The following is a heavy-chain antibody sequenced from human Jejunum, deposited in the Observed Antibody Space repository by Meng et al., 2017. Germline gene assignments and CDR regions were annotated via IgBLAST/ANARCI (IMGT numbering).Heavy chain of an antibody. Sequence: QLQLQESGSGLVKPSQTLSLTCAVSGGSISTDSYTWNWIRQTPEKGLEWIGYIYHTGKTYYNPSLKSRVTISVDRSKNQFSLNLSSVTAADTAVYYRARMDSALHDFDYWGQGTLVTVSS. J-gene: IGHJ4*02. CDR1: GGSISTDSYT. D-gene: IGHD3/OR15-3a*01. CDR2: IYHTGKT. CDR3: ARMDSALHDFDY. V-gene: IGHV4-30-2*01.